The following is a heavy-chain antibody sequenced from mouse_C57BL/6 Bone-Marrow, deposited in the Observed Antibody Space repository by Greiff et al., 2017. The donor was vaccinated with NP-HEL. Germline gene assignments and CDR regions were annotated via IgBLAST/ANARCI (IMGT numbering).Heavy chain of an antibody. CDR1: GYTFTTYP. J-gene: IGHJ4*01. V-gene: IGHV1-47*01. CDR3: ARRSNFDDAMDY. CDR2: FHPYNDDT. D-gene: IGHD1-1*01. Sequence: QVQLQQSGAELVKPGASVKMSCKASGYTFTTYPIEWMKQSHGQCLEWIGNFHPYNDDTKYNEKFKGKATLTVEKSSSTVYLDLSRLTSDDSAVYYCARRSNFDDAMDYWGQGTSVTVSS.